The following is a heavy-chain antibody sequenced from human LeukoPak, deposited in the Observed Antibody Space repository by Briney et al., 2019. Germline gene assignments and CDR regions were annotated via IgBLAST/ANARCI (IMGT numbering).Heavy chain of an antibody. Sequence: GGSLRLSCAASGFTFSSDGMSWVRQAPGKGLEWVANIKQDGSEKYYVDSVKGRFTISRDNAKNSLYLRMNSLRAEDTAVYYCTREAYGSGSRYFDYWGQGTLVTVSS. D-gene: IGHD3-10*01. CDR2: IKQDGSEK. J-gene: IGHJ4*02. CDR3: TREAYGSGSRYFDY. V-gene: IGHV3-7*01. CDR1: GFTFSSDG.